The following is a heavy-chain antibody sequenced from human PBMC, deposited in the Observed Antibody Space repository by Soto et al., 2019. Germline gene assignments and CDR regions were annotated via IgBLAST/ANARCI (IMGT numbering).Heavy chain of an antibody. D-gene: IGHD3-22*01. V-gene: IGHV3-74*03. CDR3: TRPRYDGSGTPFDY. J-gene: IGHJ4*02. CDR1: GFTFSSYW. Sequence: EVQLVESGGGLVQPGGSLRVSCAASGFTFSSYWMHWVRQVPGKGLGWVSRISGDGRTTTYADSARGRFTISRDNAKNTLYLQINSLRAEDTALSYCTRPRYDGSGTPFDYWGQGALRTLSA. CDR2: ISGDGRTT.